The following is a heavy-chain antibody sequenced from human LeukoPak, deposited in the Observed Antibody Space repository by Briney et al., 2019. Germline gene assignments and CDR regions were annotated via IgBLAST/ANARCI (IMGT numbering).Heavy chain of an antibody. CDR1: GFTFSDYY. J-gene: IGHJ2*01. CDR2: ISSSGGTI. D-gene: IGHD2-15*01. CDR3: ARDGLAAATLHWCFDL. V-gene: IGHV3-11*04. Sequence: GGSLRLSCAASGFTFSDYYMSWLRQPPGKGLEWVSCISSSGGTIYYADSVKGQFTISRDNAKNSLYLLMNSLRAEDTAVYYCARDGLAAATLHWCFDLWGRGTLVTVSS.